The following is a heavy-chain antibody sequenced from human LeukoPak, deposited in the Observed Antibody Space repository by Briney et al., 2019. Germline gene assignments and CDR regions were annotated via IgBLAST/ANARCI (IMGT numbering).Heavy chain of an antibody. Sequence: GKSLKISCKGSGYSFTSYWIGWVRQMPGKGLEWMGIIYPGDSDTRYSPSFQGQVTISADKSISTAYLQWSSLKASDTAMYYCARRIYCSSTSCYGSFDYWGQGTLVTVSS. CDR2: IYPGDSDT. J-gene: IGHJ4*02. V-gene: IGHV5-51*01. CDR3: ARRIYCSSTSCYGSFDY. CDR1: GYSFTSYW. D-gene: IGHD2-2*01.